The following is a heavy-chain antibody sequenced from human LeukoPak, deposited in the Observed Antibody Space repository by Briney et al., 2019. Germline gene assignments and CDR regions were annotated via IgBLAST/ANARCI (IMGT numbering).Heavy chain of an antibody. J-gene: IGHJ5*02. CDR1: GYTFTSYG. D-gene: IGHD1-7*01. CDR2: ISAYNGNT. Sequence: GASVKVSCKASGYTFTSYGISWVRQAPGQGLEWMGWISAYNGNTNYAQKLQGRVTMTTDTSTSTAYMELRSLRSDDTAVYYCARVVGITGTKGPNWFDPWGQGTLVTVSS. V-gene: IGHV1-18*01. CDR3: ARVVGITGTKGPNWFDP.